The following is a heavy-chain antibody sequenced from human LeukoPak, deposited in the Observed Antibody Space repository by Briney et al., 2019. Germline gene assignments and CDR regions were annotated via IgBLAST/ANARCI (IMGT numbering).Heavy chain of an antibody. CDR2: ISSGSTYI. V-gene: IGHV3-21*01. CDR1: GFTFSAYT. J-gene: IGHJ4*02. CDR3: ARDNSGWYDY. Sequence: GGSLRLSCAASGFTFSAYTIKWVRQAPGKGLEWVSSISSGSTYIHYADSVRGRFTISRDNAKNSLYLQMNSLRAEDTAVYYCARDNSGWYDYWGQGTLVTVPS. D-gene: IGHD6-19*01.